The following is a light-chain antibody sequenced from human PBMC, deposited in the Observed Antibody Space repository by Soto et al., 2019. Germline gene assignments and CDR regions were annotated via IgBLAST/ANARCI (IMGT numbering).Light chain of an antibody. Sequence: TGDRVTITCRASQGISSYFAWFQQKPGKAPKLLIYAASTLQSGVPSRFSGSGSGTDFTLTISCLQSEDFATYYCQQYYSYPFTFGPGTKVDIK. J-gene: IGKJ3*01. V-gene: IGKV1-8*01. CDR1: QGISSY. CDR3: QQYYSYPFT. CDR2: AAS.